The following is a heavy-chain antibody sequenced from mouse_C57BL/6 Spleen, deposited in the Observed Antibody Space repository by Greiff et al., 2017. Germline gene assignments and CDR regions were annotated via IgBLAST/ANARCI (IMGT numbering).Heavy chain of an antibody. Sequence: QVQLQQSGPELVKPGASVKLSCKASGYTFTSYDINWVKQRPGQGLEWIGWIYPRDGSTKYNEKFKGKATLTVDTSSSTAYMELHSLTSEDSAVYFCAREGGDYYGSVYYAMDYWGQGTSVTVSS. CDR2: IYPRDGST. J-gene: IGHJ4*01. V-gene: IGHV1-85*01. D-gene: IGHD1-1*01. CDR1: GYTFTSYD. CDR3: AREGGDYYGSVYYAMDY.